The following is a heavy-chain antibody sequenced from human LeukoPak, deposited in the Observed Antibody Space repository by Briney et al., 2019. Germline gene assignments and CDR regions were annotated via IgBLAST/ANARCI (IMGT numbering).Heavy chain of an antibody. V-gene: IGHV4-30-4*01. Sequence: SETLSLTCGVSGASTSSGDFYWNWIRQPPGKGLEWIGYIYYSGSTSYNPSLKSRLTLSLDKSKNEFSLKVTSVTAADTAVYFCARGIFGSAGGMDVWGTGTTVTVSS. CDR2: IYYSGST. CDR3: ARGIFGSAGGMDV. J-gene: IGHJ6*04. CDR1: GASTSSGDFY. D-gene: IGHD3-10*01.